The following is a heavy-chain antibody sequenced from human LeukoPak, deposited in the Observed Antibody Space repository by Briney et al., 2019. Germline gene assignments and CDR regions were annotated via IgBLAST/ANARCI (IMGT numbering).Heavy chain of an antibody. CDR2: ASSNGGTT. D-gene: IGHD6-19*01. CDR1: GFTFSTYS. J-gene: IGHJ4*02. V-gene: IGHV3-64D*08. CDR3: VKQLGGVFSDAGWLVPLDY. Sequence: PGGSLRLSCSASGFTFSTYSMHWVRQAPGKGLEYVSGASSNGGTTYYADSVKGRFTISRDNSKNTLYLQMSSLRAEDTAVYYCVKQLGGVFSDAGWLVPLDYWGQGTLVTVSS.